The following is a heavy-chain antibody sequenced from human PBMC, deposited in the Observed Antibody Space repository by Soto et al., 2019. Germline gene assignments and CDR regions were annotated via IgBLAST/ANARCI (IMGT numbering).Heavy chain of an antibody. CDR1: GFTFSSYA. CDR2: ISGSCGST. Sequence: EVQLLESGGGLVQPGGSLRLSCAASGFTFSSYAMSWVRQAPGKWLEWVSSISGSCGSTYYADSVKGRFTISRDNSKNTLYLQMNSLRAEDTAVYYCAKFHSPSYGDYVTYWGQGTLVTVSS. CDR3: AKFHSPSYGDYVTY. V-gene: IGHV3-23*01. D-gene: IGHD4-17*01. J-gene: IGHJ4*02.